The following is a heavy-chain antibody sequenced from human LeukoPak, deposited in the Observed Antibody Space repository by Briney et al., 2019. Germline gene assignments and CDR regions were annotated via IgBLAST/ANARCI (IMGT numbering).Heavy chain of an antibody. Sequence: PGGSLRLSCAASGFTFDDYAMYWVRQAPGKGLEWVSGISWNSGSTGYADSVKGRFTISRDNAKNSLYLQMNSLGAEDTAFYYCAKDMGIAVTGNIAYWGQGTLVTVFS. J-gene: IGHJ4*02. CDR3: AKDMGIAVTGNIAY. D-gene: IGHD6-19*01. V-gene: IGHV3-9*01. CDR2: ISWNSGST. CDR1: GFTFDDYA.